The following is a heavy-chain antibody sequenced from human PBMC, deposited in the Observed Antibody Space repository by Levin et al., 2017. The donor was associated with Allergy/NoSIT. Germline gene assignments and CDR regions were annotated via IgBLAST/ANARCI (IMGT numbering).Heavy chain of an antibody. Sequence: PSETLSLTCTVSSGSISSYYWSWIRQPPGKGLEWIGYIYYSGSTNYNPSLKSRVTISIDTSQNQFSLKLSSVTAADTAVYYCATLRGDCSRGSCQDYWGQGTLVIVSS. CDR3: ATLRGDCSRGSCQDY. CDR2: IYYSGST. J-gene: IGHJ4*02. V-gene: IGHV4-59*08. CDR1: SGSISSYY. D-gene: IGHD2-15*01.